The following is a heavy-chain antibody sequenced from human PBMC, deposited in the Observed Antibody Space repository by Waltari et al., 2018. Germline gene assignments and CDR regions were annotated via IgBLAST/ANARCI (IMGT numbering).Heavy chain of an antibody. V-gene: IGHV4-4*02. CDR3: ARDLGRGLFLDS. Sequence: WWSWVRQPPDKGLEWIGQVHRNGRTNYNPSLASRATVSLDSSMNQFSLRILSATAADTAVYYCARDLGRGLFLDSWGQGTLVTVSP. CDR2: VHRNGRT. CDR1: W. D-gene: IGHD2-15*01. J-gene: IGHJ4*02.